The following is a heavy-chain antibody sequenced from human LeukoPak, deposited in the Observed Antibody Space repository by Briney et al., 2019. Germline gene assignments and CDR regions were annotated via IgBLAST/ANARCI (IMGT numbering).Heavy chain of an antibody. CDR3: AKGSSAGGELRHDY. CDR2: ISYDGSNK. Sequence: GGSLRLSCAASGFTFSSYAMHWVRQAPGKGLEWVVVISYDGSNKYYADSVKGRFTISRDNSKNTLYLQMNSLRAEDTAVYFCAKGSSAGGELRHDYWGQGTLVTVSS. J-gene: IGHJ4*02. D-gene: IGHD3-16*01. V-gene: IGHV3-30-3*01. CDR1: GFTFSSYA.